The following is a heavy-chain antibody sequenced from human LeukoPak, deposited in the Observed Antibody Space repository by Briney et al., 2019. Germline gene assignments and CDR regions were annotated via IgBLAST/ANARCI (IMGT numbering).Heavy chain of an antibody. Sequence: GASLKISCTASGFTFGDYALSWVRPAPGKGLEWVGFIRSRAYGGTTEYAASVEGRFTISRDDFNSIAYLQMNSLRSEDKAVYYCTRANGQSLGWYFDLWGRGTLVTVSS. CDR2: IRSRAYGGTT. CDR3: TRANGQSLGWYFDL. CDR1: GFTFGDYA. V-gene: IGHV3-49*04. D-gene: IGHD3-16*01. J-gene: IGHJ2*01.